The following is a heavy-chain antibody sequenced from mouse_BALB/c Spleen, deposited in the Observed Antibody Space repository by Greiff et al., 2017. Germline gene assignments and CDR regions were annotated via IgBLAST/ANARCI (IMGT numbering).Heavy chain of an antibody. CDR3: ARKDYRYDVYFDY. V-gene: IGHV14-3*02. CDR1: GFNIKDTY. D-gene: IGHD2-14*01. Sequence: EVKLVESGAELVKPGASVKLSCTASGFNIKDTYMHWVKQRPEQGLEWIGRIDPANGNTKYDPKFQGKATITADTSSNTAYLQLSSLTSEDTAVYYCARKDYRYDVYFDYWGQGTTLTVSS. J-gene: IGHJ2*01. CDR2: IDPANGNT.